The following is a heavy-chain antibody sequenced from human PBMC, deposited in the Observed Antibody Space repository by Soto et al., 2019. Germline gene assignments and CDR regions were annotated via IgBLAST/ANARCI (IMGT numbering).Heavy chain of an antibody. Sequence: GGSLRLSCAASGFTFSSYSMNWVRQAPGKGLEWVSYISSSSSTIYYADSVKGRFTISRDNAKNSLYLQMNSLRAEDTAVYYCARGYYYDSSGSWYFDYWGQGTLVTVSS. V-gene: IGHV3-48*01. D-gene: IGHD3-22*01. CDR1: GFTFSSYS. CDR2: ISSSSSTI. CDR3: ARGYYYDSSGSWYFDY. J-gene: IGHJ4*02.